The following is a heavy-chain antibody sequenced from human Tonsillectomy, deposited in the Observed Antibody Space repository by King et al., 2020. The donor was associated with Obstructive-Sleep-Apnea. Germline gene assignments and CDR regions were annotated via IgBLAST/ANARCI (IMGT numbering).Heavy chain of an antibody. D-gene: IGHD6-13*01. J-gene: IGHJ4*02. CDR1: GYSFTTNW. V-gene: IGHV5-51*01. Sequence: VQLVESGAELKKPGESVKISCKGSGYSFTTNWITWVRQMPGKGLEWMGVIYAGDSDSRYSPSFQGLVTMSVDKSTSTAYLQWSSLKASDTGMYYCARAPHSLAAADSWGQGTLVTVSS. CDR3: ARAPHSLAAADS. CDR2: IYAGDSDS.